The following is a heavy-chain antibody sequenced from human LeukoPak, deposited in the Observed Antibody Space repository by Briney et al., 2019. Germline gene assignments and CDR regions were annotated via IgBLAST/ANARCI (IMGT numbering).Heavy chain of an antibody. CDR1: GGSISSGGYY. V-gene: IGHV4-31*03. CDR3: AREYYGGNGPTFDY. J-gene: IGHJ4*02. Sequence: SETLSLTCTVSGGSISSGGYYWSWIRQHPGKGLEWIGYIYYNGTTYYNPSLKSRVTIPVDTSKNQFSLKLSSVTAADTAVYYCAREYYGGNGPTFDYWGQGTLVTVSS. CDR2: IYYNGTT. D-gene: IGHD4-23*01.